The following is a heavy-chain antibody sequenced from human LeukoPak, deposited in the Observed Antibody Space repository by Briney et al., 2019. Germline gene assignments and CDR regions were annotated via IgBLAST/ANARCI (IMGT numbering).Heavy chain of an antibody. CDR3: LLWFGETPDYYYMDV. Sequence: ASVKVSCKASGYSFTTYGMNWVPQAPGQGLELMGWFNTYTGNPTYAQGFTGRFVFSMDTSASIAYKQINSLKAEDMAMYYLLLWFGETPDYYYMDVWGKGTTVTVSS. V-gene: IGHV7-81*01. CDR2: FNTYTGNP. CDR1: GYSFTTYG. J-gene: IGHJ6*03. D-gene: IGHD3-10*01.